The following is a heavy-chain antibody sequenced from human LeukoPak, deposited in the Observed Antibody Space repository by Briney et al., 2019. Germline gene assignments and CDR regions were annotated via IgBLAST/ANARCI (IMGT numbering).Heavy chain of an antibody. V-gene: IGHV3-23*01. Sequence: AGGSLRLSCAASGFTFSSYAMSWVRQAPGKGLEWVSAISGSGGSTYYADSVKGRFTISRDNSKNTLYLQMNSLRAEDTAVYYCAKDRGCGYSYGIPKNDAFDIWGQGTMVTVSS. CDR3: AKDRGCGYSYGIPKNDAFDI. CDR2: ISGSGGST. J-gene: IGHJ3*02. CDR1: GFTFSSYA. D-gene: IGHD5-18*01.